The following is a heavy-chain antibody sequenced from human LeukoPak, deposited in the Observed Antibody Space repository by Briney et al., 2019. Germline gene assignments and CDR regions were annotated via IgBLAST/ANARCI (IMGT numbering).Heavy chain of an antibody. D-gene: IGHD3-22*01. CDR3: ARVSRTNSSGAFDI. J-gene: IGHJ3*02. V-gene: IGHV3-48*02. CDR2: ISSSSSTI. CDR1: GLTFSIYG. Sequence: GGSLRLSCAASGLTFSIYGSNWVREAPGKGLEWVSYISSSSSTIYYADSVKGRFTISRDNGKNSLYLQMNSLRDEDTAVYYCARVSRTNSSGAFDIWGQGIMVTVSS.